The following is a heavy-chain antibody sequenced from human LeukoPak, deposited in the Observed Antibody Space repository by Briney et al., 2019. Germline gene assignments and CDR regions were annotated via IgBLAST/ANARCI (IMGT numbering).Heavy chain of an antibody. J-gene: IGHJ4*02. D-gene: IGHD1-26*01. V-gene: IGHV1-2*02. CDR2: INPNSGGT. CDR1: GYTFTGYY. CDR3: ARRSGSYWDFDY. Sequence: ASVKVSCKASGYTFTGYYMHWVRQAPGRGLEWMGWINPNSGGTNYAQKFQGSVSMTKDTSISTAYMELSSLKSDDTAVYYCARRSGSYWDFDYWGQGTLVTVSS.